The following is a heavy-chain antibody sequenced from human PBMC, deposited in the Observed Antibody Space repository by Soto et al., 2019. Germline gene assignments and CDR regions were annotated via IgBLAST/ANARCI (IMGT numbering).Heavy chain of an antibody. V-gene: IGHV1-24*01. Sequence: ASVKVSCKVSGYTLTEFSMHWVRQAPGKGLEWMGGFDPEDGETIYAQKFQGRVTMTEDTSTDTAYMELSSLRSEDTAVYYCATEPSSYYDSSGYYYVYWGQGTLVTVSS. D-gene: IGHD3-22*01. J-gene: IGHJ4*02. CDR2: FDPEDGET. CDR3: ATEPSSYYDSSGYYYVY. CDR1: GYTLTEFS.